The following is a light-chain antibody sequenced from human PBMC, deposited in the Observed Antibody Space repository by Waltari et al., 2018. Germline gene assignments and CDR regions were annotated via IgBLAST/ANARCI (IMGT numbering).Light chain of an antibody. Sequence: IQMTQSPSSLSASIGDRVTITCRASKDIRKNLTWFQDRPGKAPKLLIYDAANLEAGVPSRFSGTGSGTDFSLTISSLHPEDSATYYCQHYNNLPYTFSRGTKLQIK. J-gene: IGKJ2*01. CDR2: DAA. V-gene: IGKV1-33*01. CDR1: KDIRKN. CDR3: QHYNNLPYT.